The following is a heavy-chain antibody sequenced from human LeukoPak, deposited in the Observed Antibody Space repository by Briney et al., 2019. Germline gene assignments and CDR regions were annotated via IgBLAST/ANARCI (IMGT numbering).Heavy chain of an antibody. CDR2: IYTSGST. CDR1: GASVSGIPYY. D-gene: IGHD3-10*01. Sequence: SETLSLTCTVSGASVSGIPYYWSWIRQPAGKGLEWIGRIYTSGSTNYNPSLKSRVTISVDTSKNQFSLKLSSVTAADTAVYYCARSLVRGAIPYYFDYWGQGTLVTVSS. J-gene: IGHJ4*02. CDR3: ARSLVRGAIPYYFDY. V-gene: IGHV4-61*02.